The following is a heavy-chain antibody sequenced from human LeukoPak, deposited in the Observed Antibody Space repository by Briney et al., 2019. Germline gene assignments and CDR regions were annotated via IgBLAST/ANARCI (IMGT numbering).Heavy chain of an antibody. CDR3: AREGSGDTAIHF. D-gene: IGHD5-18*01. CDR1: GGTFSSYA. Sequence: ASVKVSCKASGGTFSSYAISWVRQAPGQGLEWMGGIIPIFGTANYAQKFQGRVTITPDESTSTAYMELSSLRSEDTAVYYCAREGSGDTAIHFWGQGTLVTVSS. V-gene: IGHV1-69*13. CDR2: IIPIFGTA. J-gene: IGHJ4*02.